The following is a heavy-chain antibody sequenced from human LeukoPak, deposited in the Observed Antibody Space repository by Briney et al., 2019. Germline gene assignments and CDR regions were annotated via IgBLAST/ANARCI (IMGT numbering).Heavy chain of an antibody. CDR1: GFTFSSYG. D-gene: IGHD4-17*01. CDR2: IWYDGSNK. Sequence: GSLRLSCAASGFTFSSYGMHWVRQAPGKGLEWVAVIWYDGSNKYYADSVKGRFTISRDNSKNTLYLQMNSLRAEDTAVYYCARDTVPVSYYYYGMDVWGQGTTVTVSS. J-gene: IGHJ6*02. V-gene: IGHV3-33*01. CDR3: ARDTVPVSYYYYGMDV.